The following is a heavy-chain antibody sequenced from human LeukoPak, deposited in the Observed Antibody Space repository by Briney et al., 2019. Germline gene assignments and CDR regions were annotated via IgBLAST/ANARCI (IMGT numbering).Heavy chain of an antibody. CDR1: GYSFTTYW. J-gene: IGHJ3*02. D-gene: IGHD3-16*01. V-gene: IGHV5-51*01. Sequence: GESLKISCKGSGYSFTTYWIGWVRQMPGKGLEWVGIIYPGDSDTRYSPSFQGQVTISADNSISTAYLQWSLKASDTAMYYRAGGRFHSFDIWGQGTMVTVSS. CDR3: AGGRFHSFDI. CDR2: IYPGDSDT.